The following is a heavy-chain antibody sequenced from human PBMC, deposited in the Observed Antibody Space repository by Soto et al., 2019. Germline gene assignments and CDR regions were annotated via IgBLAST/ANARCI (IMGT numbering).Heavy chain of an antibody. CDR2: IIPIFGTA. CDR1: GGTFSSYA. D-gene: IGHD6-25*01. J-gene: IGHJ4*02. V-gene: IGHV1-69*01. CDR3: ERGGSSAGGADY. Sequence: QVQLVQSGAEVKKPGSSVKVSCKASGGTFSSYAISWVRQAPGQGLEWMGGIIPIFGTANYAQKFQGRVTITAHESTDTANRGLSGRGSEDPAGYYCERGGSSAGGADYWGQGTLVTVSS.